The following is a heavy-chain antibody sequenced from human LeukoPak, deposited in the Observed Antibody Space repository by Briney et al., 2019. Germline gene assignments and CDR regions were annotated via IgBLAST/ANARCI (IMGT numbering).Heavy chain of an antibody. CDR2: IYRGGST. V-gene: IGHV3-53*01. D-gene: IGHD3-3*01. CDR3: ARDWSHRCFDY. J-gene: IGHJ4*02. Sequence: PGRSLSLSRAASRFTLSSNYMSGVRQAPGRGVEWVSVIYRGGSTYYADSVKGRLTISRDNSKNALYLQMNSLRAEDTAVYYCARDWSHRCFDYWGQGTLVTVSS. CDR1: RFTLSSNY.